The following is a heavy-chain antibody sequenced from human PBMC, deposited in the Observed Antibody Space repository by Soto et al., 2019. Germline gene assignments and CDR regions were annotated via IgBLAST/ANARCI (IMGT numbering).Heavy chain of an antibody. Sequence: QVQLQESGPGLLRPSETLSLTCAVSRGSVSSDLFYWSWIRQPPGKGLEWIGYIYNSRSTNYNTSLKSRVTMSLDTPSNQFFLKLTSVTAADTAVYSCAREKRAGNWFDSWGQGTLVTVSS. D-gene: IGHD3-10*01. CDR3: AREKRAGNWFDS. CDR1: RGSVSSDLFY. CDR2: IYNSRST. V-gene: IGHV4-61*01. J-gene: IGHJ5*01.